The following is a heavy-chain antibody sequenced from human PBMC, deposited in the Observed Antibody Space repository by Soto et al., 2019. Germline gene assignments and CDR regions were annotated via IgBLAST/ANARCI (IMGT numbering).Heavy chain of an antibody. CDR1: GSTFSNHW. CDR3: ARARGVDY. V-gene: IGHV3-7*03. Sequence: PGGSLRLSCVGSGSTFSNHWMNWVRLAPGQGLEWVANIKADGSEKYYVDSVKGRFTISRDNAKNSLYLQMNSLRAEDTAVYYCARARGVDYWGQGTQVTVSS. CDR2: IKADGSEK. J-gene: IGHJ4*02. D-gene: IGHD3-16*01.